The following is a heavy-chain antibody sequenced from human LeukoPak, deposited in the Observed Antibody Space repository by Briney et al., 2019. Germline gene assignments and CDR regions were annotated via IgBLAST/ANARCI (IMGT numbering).Heavy chain of an antibody. CDR1: GGSISSGNYY. V-gene: IGHV4-61*02. CDR2: IYTSGST. CDR3: ARVLSSYDSGSQYNWFDP. D-gene: IGHD3-22*01. Sequence: SQTLSLTCTVSGGSISSGNYYWNWIRQPAGKGLEWIGRIYTSGSTNYNPSLKSRVTMSVDTSKNQFSLKLSSVTAADTAVYYCARVLSSYDSGSQYNWFDPWGQGTLVTVSS. J-gene: IGHJ5*02.